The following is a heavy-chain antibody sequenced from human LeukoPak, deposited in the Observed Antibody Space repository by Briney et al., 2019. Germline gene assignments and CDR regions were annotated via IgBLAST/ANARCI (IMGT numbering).Heavy chain of an antibody. CDR2: INWNGGST. Sequence: GGSLRLSCAASGFTFDDYGMSWVRQAPGKGLEWVSGINWNGGSTGYADSVKGRFTISRDNAKNSLYLQMNSLRAADTALYYCARTYSGYVWGTFDYWGQGTLVTVSS. CDR3: ARTYSGYVWGTFDY. J-gene: IGHJ4*02. D-gene: IGHD3-16*01. V-gene: IGHV3-20*04. CDR1: GFTFDDYG.